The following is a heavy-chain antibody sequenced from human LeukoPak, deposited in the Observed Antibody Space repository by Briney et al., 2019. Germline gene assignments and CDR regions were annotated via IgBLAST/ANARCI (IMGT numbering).Heavy chain of an antibody. CDR1: GFTFSSYS. CDR3: ARGSRYSSGWYDY. D-gene: IGHD6-19*01. V-gene: IGHV3-21*01. J-gene: IGHJ4*02. CDR2: ISSSSSYI. Sequence: GGSLRLSCAASGFTFSSYSMNWVRQAPGKGLEWVSSISSSSSYIYYADSVKGRFTISRDNAKNSLYLQINSLRAEDTAVYYCARGSRYSSGWYDYWGQGTLVTVSS.